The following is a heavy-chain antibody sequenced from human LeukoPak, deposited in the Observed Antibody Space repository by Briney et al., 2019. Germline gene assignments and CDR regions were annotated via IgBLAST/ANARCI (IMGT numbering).Heavy chain of an antibody. J-gene: IGHJ5*02. V-gene: IGHV4-59*08. D-gene: IGHD3-10*01. CDR3: ARREVEMRASASGNWLGP. Sequence: PSETLSLTCTVSGGSISSSYRNWVRQPPGKGLEWIGRISYSGTTNYNPSLKSRVTISSDTSKNQFSLKLTSVTAADTAVYYCARREVEMRASASGNWLGPWGQGTLVTVSS. CDR2: ISYSGTT. CDR1: GGSISSSY.